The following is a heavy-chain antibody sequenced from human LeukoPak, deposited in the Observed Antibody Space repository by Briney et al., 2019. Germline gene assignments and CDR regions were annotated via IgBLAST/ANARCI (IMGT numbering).Heavy chain of an antibody. J-gene: IGHJ6*03. CDR2: IIPILGIA. CDR1: GGTFSSYA. CDR3: ARVAPIVGDHYYYYYMDV. Sequence: SVKVSCKASGGTFSSYAISWVRQAPGQGLEWMGRIIPILGIANYAQKFQGRVTITADKSTSTAYMELSSLRSEDTAVYYCARVAPIVGDHYYYYYMDVWGKGTTVTVSS. D-gene: IGHD1-26*01. V-gene: IGHV1-69*04.